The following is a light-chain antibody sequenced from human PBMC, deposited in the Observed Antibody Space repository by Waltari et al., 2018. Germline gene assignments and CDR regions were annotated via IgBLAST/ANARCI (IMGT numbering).Light chain of an antibody. V-gene: IGKV3-15*01. J-gene: IGKJ1*01. CDR2: SVS. CDR3: QQYYRWWT. CDR1: QSISSD. Sequence: EIVMTQSPATLSVSPGERATLSCRASQSISSDLAWYQQKPGQAPRLLIYSVSTRATGIPDRFSGSGSGTEFTLTISSLQSEDFAVYYCQQYYRWWTFGLGTKVERK.